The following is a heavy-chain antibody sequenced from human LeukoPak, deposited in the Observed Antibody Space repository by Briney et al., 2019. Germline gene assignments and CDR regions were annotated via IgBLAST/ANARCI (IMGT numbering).Heavy chain of an antibody. V-gene: IGHV3-30*18. J-gene: IGHJ4*02. D-gene: IGHD3-10*01. CDR3: AKDMVRGVTDY. CDR2: ISYDGSNK. Sequence: GRSLRLSCAASGFTFSSYGMHWVRQAPGKGLEWVAVISYDGSNKYYADSVKGRFTISRDNSKNTLYLQMNSLRAEDTAVYYCAKDMVRGVTDYWGQGTLITVSS. CDR1: GFTFSSYG.